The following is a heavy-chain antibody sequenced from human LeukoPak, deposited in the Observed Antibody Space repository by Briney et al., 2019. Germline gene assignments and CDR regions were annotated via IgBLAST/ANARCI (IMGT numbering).Heavy chain of an antibody. CDR2: IYYSGST. CDR1: GGSISSSSYY. Sequence: PSETLSLTCTVSGGSISSSSYYWGWIRQPPGKGLEWIGGIYYSGSTYYNPSLKSRVTISVDTSKNQFSLKLSSVTAADTAVYYCARDFVDGSYYYFDYWGQGTLVTVSS. D-gene: IGHD1-26*01. CDR3: ARDFVDGSYYYFDY. V-gene: IGHV4-39*07. J-gene: IGHJ4*02.